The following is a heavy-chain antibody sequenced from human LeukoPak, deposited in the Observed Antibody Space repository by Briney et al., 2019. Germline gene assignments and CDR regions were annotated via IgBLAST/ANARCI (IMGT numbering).Heavy chain of an antibody. Sequence: GGSLRLSCATSGFTFDDYAMSWARQAPGQGLEWVSGINWNGGSIGYADSVKGRFTISRDNVKNSLFLQMHSLRAEDTALYYCARNRGIPLIRGLISFYYHAMDVWGQGTTVTVSS. V-gene: IGHV3-20*04. CDR1: GFTFDDYA. D-gene: IGHD3-10*01. J-gene: IGHJ6*02. CDR3: ARNRGIPLIRGLISFYYHAMDV. CDR2: INWNGGSI.